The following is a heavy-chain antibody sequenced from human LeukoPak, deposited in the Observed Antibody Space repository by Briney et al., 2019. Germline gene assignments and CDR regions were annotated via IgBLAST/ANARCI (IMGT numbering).Heavy chain of an antibody. Sequence: GGSLRLSCAASGFTFNNYAMSWVRQAPGKGLEWVSSISGSGGNTYYADSVKGRFTISRDNSKNTLYLQMNSLRAADTAVYYCPKDRRITMAGTVDYFDYWGQGTLVTVSS. CDR3: PKDRRITMAGTVDYFDY. CDR1: GFTFNNYA. D-gene: IGHD6-19*01. J-gene: IGHJ4*02. CDR2: ISGSGGNT. V-gene: IGHV3-23*01.